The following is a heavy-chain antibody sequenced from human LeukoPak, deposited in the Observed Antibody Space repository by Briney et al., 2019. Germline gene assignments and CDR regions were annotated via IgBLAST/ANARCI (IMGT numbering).Heavy chain of an antibody. CDR1: GFIFRNYA. CDR2: IHSSDGST. J-gene: IGHJ4*02. CDR3: AKDRTTAARIFDY. V-gene: IGHV3-23*01. Sequence: GGSLRLSCAPSGFIFRNYAMSWVRQAPGKGLEWVSGIHSSDGSTYYTDSVKGRFTISRDNSKNTLYLQMNSLRAEDTAVYYCAKDRTTAARIFDYWGQGTLVTVSS. D-gene: IGHD6-6*01.